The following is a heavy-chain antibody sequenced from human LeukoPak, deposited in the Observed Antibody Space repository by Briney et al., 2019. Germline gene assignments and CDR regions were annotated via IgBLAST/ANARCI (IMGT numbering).Heavy chain of an antibody. CDR1: GGSISSSSYY. D-gene: IGHD3-22*01. CDR3: ARALNYYYSSGLLPRGYYFDY. J-gene: IGHJ4*02. CDR2: IYYSGST. V-gene: IGHV4-39*01. Sequence: PSETLSLTCTVSGGSISSSSYYRGWIRQPPGKGLEWIGSIYYSGSTYYKPSLKSRVTISVDTSKNQFSLKLSSVTAADTAVYYCARALNYYYSSGLLPRGYYFDYWGQGTLVTVSS.